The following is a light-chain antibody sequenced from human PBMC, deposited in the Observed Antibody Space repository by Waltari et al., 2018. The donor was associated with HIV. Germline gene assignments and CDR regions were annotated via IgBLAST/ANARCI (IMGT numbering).Light chain of an antibody. J-gene: IGLJ1*01. CDR3: AAWDDSLSGLYV. CDR1: SSKIGSNY. Sequence: QSVLTQPPSASGTPGQRVPIPCSGSSSKIGSNYVTWYQQVPGTTPTLLIYRNNQRPSGVPDRFSGSKSGTSASLAISGLRSDDEADYYCAAWDDSLSGLYVFGTGTKVTVL. V-gene: IGLV1-47*01. CDR2: RNN.